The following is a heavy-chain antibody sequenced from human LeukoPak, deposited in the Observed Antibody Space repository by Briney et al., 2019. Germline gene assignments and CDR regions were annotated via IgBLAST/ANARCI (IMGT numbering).Heavy chain of an antibody. V-gene: IGHV1-2*02. D-gene: IGHD2-2*01. CDR1: GYTFTGYY. CDR3: ARDRVVGYCSSTSCLNNWFDP. J-gene: IGHJ5*02. Sequence: ASVKVSCKASGYTFTGYYMHWVRQAPGQGLEWMGWINPNSGGTNYAQKFQGRVTMTRDTSISTAYMELSRLRSDDTAVYYCARDRVVGYCSSTSCLNNWFDPWGQGTLVTVSS. CDR2: INPNSGGT.